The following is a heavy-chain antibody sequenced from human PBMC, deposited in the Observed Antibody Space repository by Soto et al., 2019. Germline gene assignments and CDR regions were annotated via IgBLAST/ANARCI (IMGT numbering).Heavy chain of an antibody. CDR1: GFTFSRYA. CDR2: VGGSGDRT. CDR3: ATDPLTYYGDHLKYFDY. J-gene: IGHJ4*02. Sequence: PGGSLRLSCAASGFTFSRYAMSWVRQAPGKGLQWVSTVGGSGDRTFYADSVKGRFTISRDASSNTLYLQMNTLGAEDTAVYYCATDPLTYYGDHLKYFDYWGRGTLVTVS. V-gene: IGHV3-23*01. D-gene: IGHD4-17*01.